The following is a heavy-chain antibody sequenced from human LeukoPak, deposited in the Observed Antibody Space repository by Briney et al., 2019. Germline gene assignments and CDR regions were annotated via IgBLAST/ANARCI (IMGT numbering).Heavy chain of an antibody. Sequence: GGSLRLSCAASGFTFDDYGMSWVRQAPGKGLEWVSGINWNGGGTGYADSVKGRFTISRDDSKNTLFLQMGSLTTDDMGLYFCARDRSGAFDYWGQGTLVTVSS. CDR2: INWNGGGT. CDR3: ARDRSGAFDY. V-gene: IGHV3-20*04. CDR1: GFTFDDYG. J-gene: IGHJ4*02. D-gene: IGHD6-19*01.